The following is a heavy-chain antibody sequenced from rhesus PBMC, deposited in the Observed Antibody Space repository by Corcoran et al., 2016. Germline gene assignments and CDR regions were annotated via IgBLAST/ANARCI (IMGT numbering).Heavy chain of an antibody. V-gene: IGHV4-173*01. D-gene: IGHD3-3*01. CDR2: ISGRGGTT. Sequence: QVQLQESGPGLVKPSETLSLTCAVSGGSISSNYWSWIRQPPGKGLEWIGRISGRGGTTAYHTPLNSRVTISTDPSKIQFSLKLSSVTAADTAVYYCARDDYNIWTGYYYFDYWGQGVLVTVSS. J-gene: IGHJ4*01. CDR1: GGSISSNY. CDR3: ARDDYNIWTGYYYFDY.